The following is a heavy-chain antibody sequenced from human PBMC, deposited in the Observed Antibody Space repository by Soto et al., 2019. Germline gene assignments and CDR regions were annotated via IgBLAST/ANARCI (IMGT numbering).Heavy chain of an antibody. V-gene: IGHV5-51*01. CDR2: IYPGDSDT. CDR3: AKGSLVVITVGGHFDY. Sequence: GESLKISCKGSGYSFTSYWIGWVRQMPGKGLEWMGIIYPGDSDTRYSPSFQGQVTISADKSISTAYLQMNSLRAEDTAVYYCAKGSLVVITVGGHFDYWGQGTLVTVSS. J-gene: IGHJ4*02. CDR1: GYSFTSYW. D-gene: IGHD3-22*01.